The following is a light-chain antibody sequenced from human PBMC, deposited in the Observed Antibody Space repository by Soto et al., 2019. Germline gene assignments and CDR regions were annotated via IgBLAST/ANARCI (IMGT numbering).Light chain of an antibody. CDR1: SSDVGNYNY. J-gene: IGLJ3*02. Sequence: QSALTQPASVSESPGQSITISCTGTSSDVGNYNYVSWYQQHPGKAPKLMIYHVTSRPSGVSDRFSGSKSGNTASLTISGRQTDDEADYYCSSFTTSATWVFGVGTKLTVL. CDR2: HVT. CDR3: SSFTTSATWV. V-gene: IGLV2-14*03.